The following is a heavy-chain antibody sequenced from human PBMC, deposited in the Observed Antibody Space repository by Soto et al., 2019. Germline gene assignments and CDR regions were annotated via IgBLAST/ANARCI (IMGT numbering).Heavy chain of an antibody. CDR1: GYTFSDYD. CDR2: MNPRSGKT. CDR3: ARSTAWGDGYTDIDY. J-gene: IGHJ4*02. V-gene: IGHV1-8*01. Sequence: QVQLVQSGAEVKEPGASVKVSCKASGYTFSDYDINWVRQASGQGLEWMGWMNPRSGKTGYAQKFQGGVTMTRSASITTVYMELSSMTYEDTAGYYCARSTAWGDGYTDIDYWGQGPRVSVSS. D-gene: IGHD2-2*02.